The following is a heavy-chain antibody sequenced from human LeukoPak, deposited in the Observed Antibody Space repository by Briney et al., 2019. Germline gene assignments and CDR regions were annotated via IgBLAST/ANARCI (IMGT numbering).Heavy chain of an antibody. Sequence: GXSLQISCQGSGYSFTSYWIGWVRQVPGKGLEWMGIIYPGDSDTRYSPSFHGQVTISADKSISTAYLQWSSLKASDTAMYYCARRTVVETFDPWGQGTLVTVSS. CDR3: ARRTVVETFDP. J-gene: IGHJ5*02. CDR2: IYPGDSDT. CDR1: GYSFTSYW. V-gene: IGHV5-51*01. D-gene: IGHD2-2*01.